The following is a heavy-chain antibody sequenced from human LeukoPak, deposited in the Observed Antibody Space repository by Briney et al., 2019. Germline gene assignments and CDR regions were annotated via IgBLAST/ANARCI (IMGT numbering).Heavy chain of an antibody. CDR3: AKDRGIVFFDY. CDR2: ISYDGSNK. V-gene: IGHV3-30*18. Sequence: PGRSLRLSCAASGFTFSSYGMHWVRQAPGKGLEWVAVISYDGSNKYYADSVKGRFTISRDNSKNTLYLQMNSLRAEDTAVYYCAKDRGIVFFDYWGQGTLVTVS. J-gene: IGHJ4*02. CDR1: GFTFSSYG. D-gene: IGHD2/OR15-2a*01.